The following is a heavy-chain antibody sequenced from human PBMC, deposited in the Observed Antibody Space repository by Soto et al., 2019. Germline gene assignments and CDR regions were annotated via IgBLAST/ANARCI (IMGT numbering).Heavy chain of an antibody. CDR2: ISYSGST. V-gene: IGHV4-59*01. CDR1: GGSMSSYY. D-gene: IGHD2-15*01. J-gene: IGHJ4*02. Sequence: SETLSLTCTVSGGSMSSYYWTWLRQSPGRGLEWIGYISYSGSTYYNPSLKSRVTISADTSKNQFSLRMNSMIAADTAVYYCARADPDASVGYWGQGTLVTVSS. CDR3: ARADPDASVGY.